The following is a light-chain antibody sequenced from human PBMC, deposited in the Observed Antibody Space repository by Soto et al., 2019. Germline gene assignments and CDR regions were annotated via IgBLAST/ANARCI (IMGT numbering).Light chain of an antibody. V-gene: IGKV1-5*01. CDR2: DAS. CDR3: QQYNSYWT. CDR1: QSISSW. Sequence: DIQMTQSPSTLSASVGARVTITCRASQSISSWLAWYQQKPGKAPKLLIYDASSLESGVPSRFSGSGSGTELTLPISSLQPDDFATYYCQQYNSYWTFGQGTKVEIK. J-gene: IGKJ1*01.